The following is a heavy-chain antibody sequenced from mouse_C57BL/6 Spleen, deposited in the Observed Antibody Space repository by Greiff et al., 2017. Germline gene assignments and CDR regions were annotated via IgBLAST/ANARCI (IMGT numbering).Heavy chain of an antibody. CDR1: GYTFTSYW. V-gene: IGHV1-52*01. CDR2: IDPSDSET. Sequence: VQLQQPGAELVRPGSSVKLSCKASGYTFTSYWMHWVKQRPIQGLEWIGNIDPSDSETHYNQKFKDKATLTVDKSSSTAYMQLSSLTSEDSAVYYCARLYSNYVGYFDVWGTGTTVTVSS. CDR3: ARLYSNYVGYFDV. D-gene: IGHD2-5*01. J-gene: IGHJ1*03.